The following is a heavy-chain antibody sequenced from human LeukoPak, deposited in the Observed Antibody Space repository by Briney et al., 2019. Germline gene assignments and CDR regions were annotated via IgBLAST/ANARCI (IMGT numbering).Heavy chain of an antibody. V-gene: IGHV4-4*07. CDR2: IYTSGST. CDR3: ASTSVAGTVIIFNY. D-gene: IGHD4-23*01. CDR1: GGSISSYY. Sequence: SETLSLTCTVSGGSISSYYWSWIRQPAGKGLEWIGRIYTSGSTNYNPSLKSRVTMSVDTSNNQFSLKLTSVTAADTVVYYCASTSVAGTVIIFNYWGQGTLVTVPS. J-gene: IGHJ4*02.